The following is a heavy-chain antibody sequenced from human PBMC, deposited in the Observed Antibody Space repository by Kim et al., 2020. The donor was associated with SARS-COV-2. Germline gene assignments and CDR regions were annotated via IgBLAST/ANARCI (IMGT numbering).Heavy chain of an antibody. CDR1: GFTFSSYA. D-gene: IGHD6-19*01. J-gene: IGHJ4*02. V-gene: IGHV3-23*01. CDR3: AKLSTTSRLAVAGKPDY. Sequence: GGSLRLSCAASGFTFSSYAMSWVRQAPGKGLEWVSAISGSGGSTYYADSVKGRFTISRDNSKNTLYLQMNSLRAEDTAVYYCAKLSTTSRLAVAGKPDYWGQGTLVTVSS. CDR2: ISGSGGST.